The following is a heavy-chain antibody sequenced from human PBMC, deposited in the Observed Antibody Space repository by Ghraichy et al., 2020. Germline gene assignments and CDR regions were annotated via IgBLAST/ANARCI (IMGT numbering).Heavy chain of an antibody. Sequence: GGSLRLSCAASGFTFSSYAMSWVRQAPRKGLEWVSAISGSGGSTYYADSVKGRFTISRDNSKNTLYLQMNSLRAEDTAVYYCAKGGGYYYDSSGLEAFDIWGQGTMVTVSS. V-gene: IGHV3-23*01. D-gene: IGHD3-22*01. CDR3: AKGGGYYYDSSGLEAFDI. CDR1: GFTFSSYA. J-gene: IGHJ3*02. CDR2: ISGSGGST.